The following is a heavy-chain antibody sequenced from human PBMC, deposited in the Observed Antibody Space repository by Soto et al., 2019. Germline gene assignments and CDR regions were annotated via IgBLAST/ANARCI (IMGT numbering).Heavy chain of an antibody. CDR1: GGSISSGGYY. D-gene: IGHD3-16*01. CDR3: ARDLGGGFDY. J-gene: IGHJ4*02. V-gene: IGHV4-31*03. Sequence: TLSLTCTVSGGSISSGGYYWSWFRQHPGKGLEWIGYIYYSGSTYYNPSLKSRVTISVDTSKNQFSLKLSSVTAADTAVYYCARDLGGGFDYWGQGTLVTVSS. CDR2: IYYSGST.